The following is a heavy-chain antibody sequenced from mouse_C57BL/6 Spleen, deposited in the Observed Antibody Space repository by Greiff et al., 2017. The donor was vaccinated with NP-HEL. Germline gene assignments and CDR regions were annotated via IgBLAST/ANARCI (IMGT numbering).Heavy chain of an antibody. J-gene: IGHJ1*03. D-gene: IGHD2-3*01. CDR2: ISYDGSN. CDR3: ARHDGYYGYFDV. CDR1: GYSITSGYY. Sequence: EVKLVESGPGLVKPSQSLSLTCSVTGYSITSGYYWNWIRQFPGNKLEWMGYISYDGSNNYNPSLKNRISITRDTSKNQFFLKLNSVTTEDTATYYCARHDGYYGYFDVWGTGTTVTVSS. V-gene: IGHV3-6*01.